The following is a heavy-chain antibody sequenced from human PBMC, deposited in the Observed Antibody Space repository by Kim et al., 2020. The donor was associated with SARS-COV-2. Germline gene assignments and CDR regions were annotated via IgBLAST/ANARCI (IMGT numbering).Heavy chain of an antibody. V-gene: IGHV3-30-3*01. CDR2: ISYDGSNK. D-gene: IGHD4-17*01. Sequence: GGSLRLSCAASGFTFSSYAMHWVRQAPGKGLEWVAVISYDGSNKYYADSVKGRFTISRDNSKNTLYLQMNSLRAEDTAVYYCARAGATVTTPPYFDYWGQGTLVTVSS. CDR1: GFTFSSYA. J-gene: IGHJ4*02. CDR3: ARAGATVTTPPYFDY.